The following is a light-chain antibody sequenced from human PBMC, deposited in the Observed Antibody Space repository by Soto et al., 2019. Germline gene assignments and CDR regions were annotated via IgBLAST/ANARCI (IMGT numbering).Light chain of an antibody. CDR3: SSYTSSSTLYV. J-gene: IGLJ1*01. Sequence: QSVLTQPASVSGSPGQSITISCTGTSSDVGGYNYVSWYQQHPGKAPKLMIYEVSNRPSGVSNRFSGSKSGNTASPTISGLQAADEADYYCSSYTSSSTLYVFGTGTKVTVL. V-gene: IGLV2-14*01. CDR1: SSDVGGYNY. CDR2: EVS.